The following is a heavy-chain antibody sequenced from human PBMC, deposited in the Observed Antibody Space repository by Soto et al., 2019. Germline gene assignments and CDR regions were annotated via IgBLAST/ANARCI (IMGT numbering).Heavy chain of an antibody. Sequence: QPGGSLRLSCAASGFNFSNHWMHWVRQRPAEGLVWVSRITSDGKSKAYAESVKGRFAISRDNAKNTLYLQMNGLTAEDTAVYYCARESGDWPLNWFDPWGQGXLVTVSS. V-gene: IGHV3-74*01. J-gene: IGHJ5*02. D-gene: IGHD2-21*02. CDR3: ARESGDWPLNWFDP. CDR1: GFNFSNHW. CDR2: ITSDGKSK.